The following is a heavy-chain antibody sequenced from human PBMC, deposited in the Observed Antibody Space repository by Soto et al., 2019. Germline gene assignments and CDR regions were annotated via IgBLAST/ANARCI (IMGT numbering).Heavy chain of an antibody. CDR3: ARDAHYDFWSGYYKGQYGMDV. Sequence: ASVKVSCKASGXTFTSYAMHWVRQAPGQRLEWMGWINAGNGNTKYSQKFQGRVTITRDTSASTAYMELSSLRSEDTAVYYCARDAHYDFWSGYYKGQYGMDVWGQGTTVTVS. D-gene: IGHD3-3*01. V-gene: IGHV1-3*01. J-gene: IGHJ6*02. CDR2: INAGNGNT. CDR1: GXTFTSYA.